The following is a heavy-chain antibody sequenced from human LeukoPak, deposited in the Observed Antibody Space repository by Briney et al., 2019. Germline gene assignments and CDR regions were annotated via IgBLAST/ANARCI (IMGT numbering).Heavy chain of an antibody. CDR3: VRESDFWSGRGIGRPLDV. CDR1: GFTFSSYA. V-gene: IGHV3-30-3*01. CDR2: ISYDGSNK. D-gene: IGHD3-3*01. J-gene: IGHJ6*04. Sequence: GGSLRLSCAASGFTFSSYAMHWVRQAPGKGLEWVAVISYDGSNKYYADSVKGRFTISRDNSKNTLYLQMNSLRAEDTAVYYCVRESDFWSGRGIGRPLDVWGNGTTVTVSS.